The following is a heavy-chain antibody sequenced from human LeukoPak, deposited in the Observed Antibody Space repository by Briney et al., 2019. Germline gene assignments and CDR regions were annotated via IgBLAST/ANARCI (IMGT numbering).Heavy chain of an antibody. CDR2: ISAYNGNT. D-gene: IGHD1-26*01. CDR1: GYTFTSYG. Sequence: ASVKVSCKASGYTFTSYGISWVRQAPGQGLEWMGWISAYNGNTNYAQKFQGRVTMTEDTSTDTAYMELSSLRSEDTAVYYCATPGRAGGSYYVVAYHYWGQGTLVTVSS. V-gene: IGHV1-18*01. CDR3: ATPGRAGGSYYVVAYHY. J-gene: IGHJ4*02.